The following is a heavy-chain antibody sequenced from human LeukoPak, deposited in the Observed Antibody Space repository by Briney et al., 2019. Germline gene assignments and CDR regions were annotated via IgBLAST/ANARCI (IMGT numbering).Heavy chain of an antibody. V-gene: IGHV3-23*01. CDR3: TKMDRIVVAGMVDY. CDR1: GFTFSSYA. CDR2: ISNSGDST. J-gene: IGHJ4*02. Sequence: QPGGSLRLSCAASGFTFSSYAVSWVRQAPGKGLEWVSAISNSGDSTYYADSVNGRFTISRDNSKNTLYLQMNSLRAEDTAIYYCTKMDRIVVAGMVDYWGQGTLVTVSS. D-gene: IGHD6-19*01.